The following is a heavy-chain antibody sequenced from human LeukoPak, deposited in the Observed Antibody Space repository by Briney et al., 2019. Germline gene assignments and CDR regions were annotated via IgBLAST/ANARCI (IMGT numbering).Heavy chain of an antibody. D-gene: IGHD5-24*01. CDR3: ARESGLGEMATIPGILDAFDI. J-gene: IGHJ3*02. Sequence: NPGGSLRLSCAASGFTFSNFNMNWVRQAPGKGLEWVSTISIASTRILYADSVKGRFTISRDNAKNSLYLQMNSLRVEDTAVYYCARESGLGEMATIPGILDAFDIWGQGTMVTVSS. CDR1: GFTFSNFN. CDR2: ISIASTRI. V-gene: IGHV3-21*01.